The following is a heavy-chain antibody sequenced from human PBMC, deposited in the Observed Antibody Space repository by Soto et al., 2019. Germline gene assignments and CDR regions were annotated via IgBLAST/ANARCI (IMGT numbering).Heavy chain of an antibody. CDR1: GGTFSSYA. J-gene: IGHJ4*02. D-gene: IGHD3-22*01. V-gene: IGHV1-69*13. CDR3: ARVSPGYYDSSGFYFDY. CDR2: IIPIFGTA. Sequence: SVKVSCKASGGTFSSYAISWVRQAPGQGLEWMGGIIPIFGTANYAQKFQGRVTITADESTSTAYMELSSLRSEDTAVYYCARVSPGYYDSSGFYFDYWGQGTLVTVS.